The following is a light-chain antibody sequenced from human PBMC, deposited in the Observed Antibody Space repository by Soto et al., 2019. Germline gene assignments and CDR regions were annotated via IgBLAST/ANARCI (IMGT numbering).Light chain of an antibody. Sequence: EIVMTQSPATRSVSPVEIATLSFMASQSVSSNLAWYQQKPGQAPRLLFYGASTGATGLPARFSGSGSGTDFTLTISSLEPEDFAVYYCQQYGTSPITFGQGTRLEI. CDR2: GAS. J-gene: IGKJ5*01. CDR3: QQYGTSPIT. CDR1: QSVSSN. V-gene: IGKV3-15*01.